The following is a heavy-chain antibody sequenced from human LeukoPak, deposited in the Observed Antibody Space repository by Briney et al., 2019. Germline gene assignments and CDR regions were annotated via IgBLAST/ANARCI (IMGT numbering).Heavy chain of an antibody. V-gene: IGHV4-59*08. CDR2: LYDSGST. CDR1: GVSISTYY. D-gene: IGHD3-22*01. J-gene: IGHJ4*02. CDR3: ARGVTYYYDSSGYLY. Sequence: SETLSLTCTVSGVSISTYYWSWIRQPPGKGVEWIGYLYDSGSTNYNPSLKSRVTISADTSKNQFSLKLSSVAAADTAVYYCARGVTYYYDSSGYLYWGQGTLVTVSS.